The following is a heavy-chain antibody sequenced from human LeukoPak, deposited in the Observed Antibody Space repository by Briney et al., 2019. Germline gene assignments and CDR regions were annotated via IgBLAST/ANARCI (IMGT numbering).Heavy chain of an antibody. CDR1: GGTFSSYA. Sequence: SVKVSCKSSGGTFSSYAITWVRQAPGQGLEWMGGIIPILGTAKHAQKFQGRVTFTADESTTTVYMELSGLRSEDTAVYYCAREDGSGSFQPQFDYWGQGAMVIVSS. V-gene: IGHV1-69*13. CDR2: IIPILGTA. CDR3: AREDGSGSFQPQFDY. J-gene: IGHJ4*02. D-gene: IGHD3-10*01.